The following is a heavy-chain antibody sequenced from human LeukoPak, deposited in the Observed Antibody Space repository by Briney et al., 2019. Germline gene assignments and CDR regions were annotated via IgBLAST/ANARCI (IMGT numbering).Heavy chain of an antibody. V-gene: IGHV3-23*01. CDR1: GFTFSSYA. J-gene: IGHJ4*02. CDR3: AKTYYYDSSRSVGEDY. D-gene: IGHD3-22*01. Sequence: PGGSLRLSCAASGFTFSSYAMSWVRQAPGKGLEWVSAISGSGGSTYYADSVKGRFTISRDNSKNTLYLQVNSLRAEDTAVYYCAKTYYYDSSRSVGEDYWGQGTLVTVSS. CDR2: ISGSGGST.